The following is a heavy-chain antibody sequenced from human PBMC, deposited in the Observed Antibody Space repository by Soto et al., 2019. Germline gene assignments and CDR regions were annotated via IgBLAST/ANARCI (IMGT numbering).Heavy chain of an antibody. CDR3: ATQEVGGSYVYTFDP. V-gene: IGHV4-39*02. Sequence: PSETLSLTCTVSGGSISSSSYYWGWIRQPPGKGLEWIGSIYYSGSTYYNPSLKSRVTISVDTSKNHFSLKLSSVTAADTAVYYCATQEVGGSYVYTFDPWGQGTLVTVS. CDR1: GGSISSSSYY. J-gene: IGHJ5*02. CDR2: IYYSGST. D-gene: IGHD1-26*01.